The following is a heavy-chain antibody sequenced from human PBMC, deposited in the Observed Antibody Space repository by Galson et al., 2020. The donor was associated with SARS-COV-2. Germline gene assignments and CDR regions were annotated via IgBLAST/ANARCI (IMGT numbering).Heavy chain of an antibody. V-gene: IGHV3-73*01. CDR3: TRVPPYGSAFWDAVEI. CDR2: IGSNANTYVT. J-gene: IGHJ3*02. CDR1: GFTFSDST. D-gene: IGHD6-6*01. Sequence: GGSLRLSCAASGFTFSDSTIHWVRQASGKGLEWVGRIGSNANTYVTVYAASVKGRFTIASDDYKSTAYLEMSSLKTEGTAVCYSTRVPPYGSAFWDAVEIGCHGTMVIFAS.